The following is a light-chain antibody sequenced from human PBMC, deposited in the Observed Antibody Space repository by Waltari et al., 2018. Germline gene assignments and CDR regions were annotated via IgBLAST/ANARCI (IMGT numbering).Light chain of an antibody. CDR2: EVS. Sequence: QSALTQPPSVSGSPGQSVTISCTGTSRDVGSYNRVSWYQQPPGTAPKLMIYEVSHRPSGVPDRFSGSKSGNTASLTISGLQAEDEADYYCSSYTSSSTLVFGGGTKLTVL. V-gene: IGLV2-18*02. CDR1: SRDVGSYNR. J-gene: IGLJ2*01. CDR3: SSYTSSSTLV.